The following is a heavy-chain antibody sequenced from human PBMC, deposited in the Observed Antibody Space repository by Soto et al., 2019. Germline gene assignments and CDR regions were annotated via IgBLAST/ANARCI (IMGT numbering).Heavy chain of an antibody. V-gene: IGHV3-33*01. Sequence: QVQLVESGGGVVQPGRSLRLSCAASGFTFSSYGMHWVRQAPGKGLEWVAVLWYDGSNKYYADPVKGRFTISRDNSKNTLYRQMNSLRAEDTAVYYCARDFRITIFGVVNSPFDYWGQGTLVTVSS. CDR2: LWYDGSNK. D-gene: IGHD3-3*01. J-gene: IGHJ4*02. CDR3: ARDFRITIFGVVNSPFDY. CDR1: GFTFSSYG.